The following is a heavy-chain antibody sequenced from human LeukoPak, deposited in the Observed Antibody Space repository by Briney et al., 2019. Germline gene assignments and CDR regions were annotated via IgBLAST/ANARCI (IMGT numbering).Heavy chain of an antibody. J-gene: IGHJ4*02. CDR1: GYSFTSYW. CDR2: IYPGDSDT. V-gene: IGHV5-51*01. CDR3: ARLVASETSSFGH. D-gene: IGHD2-2*01. Sequence: GESLKISWKGSGYSFTSYWTGWVRQMPGKGLEWVGIIYPGDSDTRYSPSFQGQVTISADKSISTAYLQWSSLKTSDTAMYYCARLVASETSSFGHWGQGTLVTVSS.